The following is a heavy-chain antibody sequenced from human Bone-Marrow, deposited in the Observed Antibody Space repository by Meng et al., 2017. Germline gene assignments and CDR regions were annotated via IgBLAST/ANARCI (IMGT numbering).Heavy chain of an antibody. Sequence: ESPKISRAASGFTFDEYGMSWVRQAPGKGLEWVSGIDWIGGSTGYADSVKGRFTISRDNAKTSLYLQMNSLRAEDTAVYYRARDPSSSSWYFDYWGQGTLVTVSS. CDR3: ARDPSSSSWYFDY. CDR2: IDWIGGST. CDR1: GFTFDEYG. V-gene: IGHV3-20*04. J-gene: IGHJ4*02. D-gene: IGHD6-13*01.